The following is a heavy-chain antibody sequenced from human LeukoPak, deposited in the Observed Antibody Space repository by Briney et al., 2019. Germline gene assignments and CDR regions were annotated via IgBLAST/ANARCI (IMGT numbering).Heavy chain of an antibody. V-gene: IGHV1-69*04. CDR2: IIPILGIA. J-gene: IGHJ4*02. CDR3: ARVDTAMVIDY. Sequence: SVKVSCKASGGTFSSYAISWVRQAPGQGLEWMGRIIPILGIASYAQKFQGRVTMTADKSTSTAYMELSSLRSEDTAVYYCARVDTAMVIDYWGQGTLVTVSS. D-gene: IGHD5-18*01. CDR1: GGTFSSYA.